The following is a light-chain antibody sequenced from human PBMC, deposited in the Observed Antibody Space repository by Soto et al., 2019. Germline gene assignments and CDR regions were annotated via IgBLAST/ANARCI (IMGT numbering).Light chain of an antibody. CDR2: GAS. Sequence: EIVLTPSPGTLSLSPGERATRSCRASQSVSSSYLAWYQQKPGQAPRLLIYGASSRATGIPARFIGNGSGTEFTLTISSLQPEDFAVYYCQQYNNWPPITFGQGTRLEIK. V-gene: IGKV3-20*01. CDR1: QSVSSSY. J-gene: IGKJ5*01. CDR3: QQYNNWPPIT.